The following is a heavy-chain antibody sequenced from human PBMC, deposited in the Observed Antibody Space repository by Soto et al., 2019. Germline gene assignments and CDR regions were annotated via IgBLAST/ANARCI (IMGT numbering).Heavy chain of an antibody. D-gene: IGHD1-20*01. CDR1: GGTFSSYT. CDR2: IIPILGIA. CDR3: ARDDNWNVGANYWFDP. Sequence: ASVKVSCKASGGTFSSYTISWVRQAPGQGLEWMGRIIPILGIANYAQKFQGRVTITADKSTSTAYMELSSLRSEDTAVYYCARDDNWNVGANYWFDPWGQGTLVTVSS. J-gene: IGHJ5*02. V-gene: IGHV1-69*04.